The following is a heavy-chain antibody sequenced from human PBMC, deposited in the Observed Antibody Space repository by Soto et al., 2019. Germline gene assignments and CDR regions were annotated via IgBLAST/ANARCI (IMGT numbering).Heavy chain of an antibody. CDR1: Y. Sequence: YISWVRQAPGKGLEWVSVIYSGGSTYYADSVKGRFTISRDNSKNTLYLQMNSLRAEDTAVYYCARYDILTGSIDYWGQGTLVTVSS. D-gene: IGHD3-9*01. V-gene: IGHV3-53*01. CDR2: IYSGGST. J-gene: IGHJ4*02. CDR3: ARYDILTGSIDY.